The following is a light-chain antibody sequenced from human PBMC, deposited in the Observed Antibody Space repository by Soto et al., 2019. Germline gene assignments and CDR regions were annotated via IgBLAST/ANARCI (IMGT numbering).Light chain of an antibody. Sequence: EIVLTQSPATLSFSPGGRATLSCRASQSVSTSLAWYQQRPGQAPRLLIYDASSRATGIPARFSGSGSGTDFTLTISSLEPEDFAVYYCQQRSNWPFFTFGPGTKVDIK. V-gene: IGKV3-11*01. CDR1: QSVSTS. CDR2: DAS. J-gene: IGKJ3*01. CDR3: QQRSNWPFFT.